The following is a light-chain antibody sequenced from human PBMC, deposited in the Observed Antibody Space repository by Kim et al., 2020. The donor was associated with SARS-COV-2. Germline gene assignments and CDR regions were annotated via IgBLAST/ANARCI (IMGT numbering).Light chain of an antibody. CDR2: IDSDGSH. CDR1: SGHSDYA. V-gene: IGLV4-69*01. Sequence: QPVLTQSPSASASLGASVRLTCTLSSGHSDYAIAWHQQQPGKGPRYLMKIDSDGSHSRGDGIPDRFSGSSSGAERYLSISGLQSEDEADYYCQTWGPGFRVFGGGTQLTVL. CDR3: QTWGPGFRV. J-gene: IGLJ3*02.